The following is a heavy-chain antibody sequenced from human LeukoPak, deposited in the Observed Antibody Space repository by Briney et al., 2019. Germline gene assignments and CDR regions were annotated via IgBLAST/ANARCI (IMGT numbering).Heavy chain of an antibody. V-gene: IGHV1-69*13. D-gene: IGHD2-2*01. CDR1: GYTFTSYD. Sequence: GASVTVSCKASGYTFTSYDINWVGQAPGQGVEWMGGIIPFFGTANYAQKFPARVTITADQSTSTAYMELSSLRSDDTPVYYCPVRGYCSSTSCSLHPFYIWGQGTMFTVPS. CDR2: IIPFFGTA. J-gene: IGHJ3*02. CDR3: PVRGYCSSTSCSLHPFYI.